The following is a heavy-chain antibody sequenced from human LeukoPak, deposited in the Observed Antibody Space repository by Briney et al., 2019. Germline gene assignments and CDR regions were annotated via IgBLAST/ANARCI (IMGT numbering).Heavy chain of an antibody. D-gene: IGHD6-19*01. CDR3: VGRESGWNYFDY. CDR1: GGSINNHY. Sequence: SETLSLTCAVSGGSINNHYWGWIRQPPGKGLQWIGDIYYTGKNNYNPSLKSRVTISLDTSKDHLSLKLTSVLAADTAIYYCVGRESGWNYFDYWGQGILVTVSS. CDR2: IYYTGKN. V-gene: IGHV4-59*08. J-gene: IGHJ4*02.